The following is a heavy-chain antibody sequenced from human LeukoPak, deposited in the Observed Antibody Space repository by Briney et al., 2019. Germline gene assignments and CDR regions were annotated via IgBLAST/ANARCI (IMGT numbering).Heavy chain of an antibody. CDR3: VRQAVSGDSGIAY. CDR2: INPDGSSS. D-gene: IGHD4-17*01. J-gene: IGHJ4*02. Sequence: GGSLRLSCAAAGFTFSNYWMHWVRQAPGKGLEWVSRINPDGSSSNYADSVKGRFTMSRDNAKSMVYLQMDGLRAEDTAVFSCVRQAVSGDSGIAYWGRGVLVTVSS. CDR1: GFTFSNYW. V-gene: IGHV3-74*01.